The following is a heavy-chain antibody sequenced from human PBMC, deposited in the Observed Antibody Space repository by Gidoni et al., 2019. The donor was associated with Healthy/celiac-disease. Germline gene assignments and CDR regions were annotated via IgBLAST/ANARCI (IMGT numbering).Heavy chain of an antibody. CDR2: IWYDGSNK. Sequence: QVQLVESGGGVVQPGRSLRRSWAASGFTFSSYGMHWVRQAPGKGLEWVAVIWYDGSNKYYADSVKGRFTISRDNSKNTLYLQRNSLRAEDTAVYYCARDPGYCSSTSCYAGDYYYYYGMDVWGQGTTVTVSS. CDR3: ARDPGYCSSTSCYAGDYYYYYGMDV. V-gene: IGHV3-33*01. J-gene: IGHJ6*02. D-gene: IGHD2-2*01. CDR1: GFTFSSYG.